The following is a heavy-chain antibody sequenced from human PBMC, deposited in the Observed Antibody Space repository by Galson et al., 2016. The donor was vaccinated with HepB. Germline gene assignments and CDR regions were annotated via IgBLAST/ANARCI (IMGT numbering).Heavy chain of an antibody. CDR1: GDSISSGIYY. D-gene: IGHD6-19*01. V-gene: IGHV4-61*02. Sequence: TLSLTCTVSGDSISSGIYYWSWTRQPAGKGLEWIGRINTSGTTNYNPSLRSRVTISVDTSKNQFSLKLRSVTAGDTAVYYCAREVFGRKISVWGRGTLVTVSS. CDR3: AREVFGRKISV. CDR2: INTSGTT. J-gene: IGHJ4*02.